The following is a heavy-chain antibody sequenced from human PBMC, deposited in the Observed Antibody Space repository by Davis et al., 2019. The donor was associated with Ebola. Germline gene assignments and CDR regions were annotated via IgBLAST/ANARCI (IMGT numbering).Heavy chain of an antibody. CDR3: ARGVDYGFDV. CDR1: GFTFSRDT. V-gene: IGHV3-48*02. D-gene: IGHD2-21*02. CDR2: ISVDRGIT. J-gene: IGHJ3*01. Sequence: GESLKISCAASGFTFSRDTMNWVRQAPGKGLEWISHISVDRGITNYADSVRGRFTISRDNVKNSLYLQLNSLRDEDRAVYYCARGVDYGFDVWGQGTVVTVSS.